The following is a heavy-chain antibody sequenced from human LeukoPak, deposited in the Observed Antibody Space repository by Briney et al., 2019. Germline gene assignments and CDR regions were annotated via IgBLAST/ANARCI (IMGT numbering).Heavy chain of an antibody. CDR2: ISGSGGST. V-gene: IGHV3-23*01. CDR1: GFTFSSYA. CDR3: ARGYDSSGLYFDY. Sequence: PGGSLRLSCAASGFTFSSYAMSWVRQAPGKGLEWVSAISGSGGSTYYADSVKGRFTTSRDNSKNTLYLQMNSLRAEDTAVYYCARGYDSSGLYFDYWGQGTLVTVSS. J-gene: IGHJ4*02. D-gene: IGHD3-22*01.